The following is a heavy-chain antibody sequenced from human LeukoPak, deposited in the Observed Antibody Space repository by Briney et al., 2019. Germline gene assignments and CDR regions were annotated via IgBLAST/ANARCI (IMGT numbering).Heavy chain of an antibody. J-gene: IGHJ4*02. Sequence: GESLKISCKGSGYSFTTYWIGWVRQMPGKGLEWMGIIHPGDSDTRYSPSFQGQVTISADKSITTAYLQWSSLKASDTAIYYCARSLTPDYFDYWGQGTLVTVSS. CDR3: ARSLTPDYFDY. CDR1: GYSFTTYW. CDR2: IHPGDSDT. V-gene: IGHV5-51*01.